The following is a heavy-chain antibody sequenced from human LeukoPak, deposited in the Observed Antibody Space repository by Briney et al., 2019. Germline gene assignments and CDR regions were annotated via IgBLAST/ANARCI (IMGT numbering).Heavy chain of an antibody. CDR1: GGSISSYY. Sequence: SETLSLTCTVSGGSISSYYWSWIRQPPGKGLEWIGYIYYSGSTNYNPSLKSRVTISVDTSKNQFSLKLSSVTAAATAVYYCARAGIVATSFFDYWGQGTLVTVSS. J-gene: IGHJ4*02. D-gene: IGHD5-12*01. CDR3: ARAGIVATSFFDY. V-gene: IGHV4-59*01. CDR2: IYYSGST.